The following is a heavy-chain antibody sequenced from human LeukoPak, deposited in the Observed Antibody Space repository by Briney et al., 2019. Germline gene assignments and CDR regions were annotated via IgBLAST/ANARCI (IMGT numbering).Heavy chain of an antibody. CDR2: ISPYDGNT. CDR3: ARDRGKY. J-gene: IGHJ4*02. D-gene: IGHD3-10*01. V-gene: IGHV1-18*01. Sequence: GASVKVSCKASGYSFTSFGITWVRQAPGRGLEWMGWISPYDGNTNYAQNLQGRVTMTTDTSTTTAYMDLRSLRFDDTAVYYCARDRGKYWGQGTLVTVSS. CDR1: GYSFTSFG.